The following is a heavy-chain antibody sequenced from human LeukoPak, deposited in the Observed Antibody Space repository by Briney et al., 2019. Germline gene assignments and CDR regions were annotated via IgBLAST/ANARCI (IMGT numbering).Heavy chain of an antibody. CDR1: GYTFTGYY. CDR3: ARGIPRAIMGELLMDFYYFDY. V-gene: IGHV1-2*02. CDR2: INPNSGGT. J-gene: IGHJ4*02. Sequence: GASVKVSCRASGYTFTGYYMHWVRQAPGQGLEWMGWINPNSGGTNYAQKFQGRVTMTRDTSISTAYMELSRLRSDDTAVYYCARGIPRAIMGELLMDFYYFDYWGQGTLVTVSS. D-gene: IGHD1-26*01.